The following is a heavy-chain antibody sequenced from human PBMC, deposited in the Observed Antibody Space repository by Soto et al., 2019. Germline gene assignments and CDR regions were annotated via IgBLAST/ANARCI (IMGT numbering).Heavy chain of an antibody. CDR1: GYSIRSSDW. D-gene: IGHD6-19*01. V-gene: IGHV4-28*01. CDR3: ARMAVTTFYYYAMDV. CDR2: ITHGGST. J-gene: IGHJ6*02. Sequence: SETLSLTCAVYGYSIRSSDWWGWIRQPPGKGLEWIGYITHGGSTNYNPSLKRRVTMSVDPSKNQFSLNLTSVTAVDTAVYYCARMAVTTFYYYAMDVWGQGTTVTAP.